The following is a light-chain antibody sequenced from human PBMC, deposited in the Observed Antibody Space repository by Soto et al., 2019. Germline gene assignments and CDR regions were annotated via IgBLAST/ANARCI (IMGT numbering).Light chain of an antibody. J-gene: IGLJ2*01. Sequence: QSALTQPASVSGSPGQSITISCTGTSSDVGGYNYVSWYQQHPGKAPKLMIYDVSNRPSGVSNRFSGSKSGNTASLTISGLQADDEAYYYCSSYTSSSAVFGGGTQPTVL. CDR1: SSDVGGYNY. CDR2: DVS. CDR3: SSYTSSSAV. V-gene: IGLV2-14*01.